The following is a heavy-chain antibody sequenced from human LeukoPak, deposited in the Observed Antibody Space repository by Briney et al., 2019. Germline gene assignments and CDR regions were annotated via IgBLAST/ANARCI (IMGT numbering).Heavy chain of an antibody. Sequence: GGSLRLSCAASGFIFSDYWMSWVRQAPGKGLEWVANIKKDGSERKYVDSVKGRFTISRDNAKNTLYLQMNSLRVEDTAVYYCARDRSPYWFDPWGQGTLVTVSS. CDR3: ARDRSPYWFDP. V-gene: IGHV3-7*01. CDR1: GFIFSDYW. CDR2: IKKDGSER. J-gene: IGHJ5*02.